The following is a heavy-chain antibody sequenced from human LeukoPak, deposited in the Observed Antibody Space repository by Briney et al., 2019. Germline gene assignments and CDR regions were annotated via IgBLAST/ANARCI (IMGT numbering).Heavy chain of an antibody. V-gene: IGHV4-59*01. Sequence: TSETLSLTCTVSGGSISSYYWSWIRQPPGKGLEWIGYIYYSGSTNYNPSLKSRVTISVDTSKNQFSLKLSSVTAADTAVYYCARRGQVDAFDIWGQGTMVTVSS. J-gene: IGHJ3*02. CDR3: ARRGQVDAFDI. CDR2: IYYSGST. CDR1: GGSISSYY.